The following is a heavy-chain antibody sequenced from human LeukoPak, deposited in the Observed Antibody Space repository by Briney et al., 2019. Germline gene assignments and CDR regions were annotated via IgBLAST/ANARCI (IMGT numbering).Heavy chain of an antibody. D-gene: IGHD4-17*01. CDR3: ARGPTTVTKGLDI. Sequence: SETLSLTCTVSGGSISSHYWSWIRQPPGKGLEWIGYISSIGSTNYNPSLKSRVTISVDTSKNQFSLKLTSVTAADTAVYFCARGPTTVTKGLDIWGQGTMVTVSS. V-gene: IGHV4-59*11. J-gene: IGHJ3*02. CDR1: GGSISSHY. CDR2: ISSIGST.